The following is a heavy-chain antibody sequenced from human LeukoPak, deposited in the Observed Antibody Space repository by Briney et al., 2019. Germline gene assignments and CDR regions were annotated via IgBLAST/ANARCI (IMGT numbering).Heavy chain of an antibody. D-gene: IGHD4-17*01. CDR1: GYTSTSYA. CDR2: INAGNGNT. CDR3: ARDTGIYYYYMDV. J-gene: IGHJ6*03. V-gene: IGHV1-3*03. Sequence: ASVKVSCKASGYTSTSYAMHWVRQAPGQRLEWMGWINAGNGNTKYSQEFQGRVTITRDTSASTAYMELSSLRSEDMAVYYCARDTGIYYYYMDVWGKGTTVTVSS.